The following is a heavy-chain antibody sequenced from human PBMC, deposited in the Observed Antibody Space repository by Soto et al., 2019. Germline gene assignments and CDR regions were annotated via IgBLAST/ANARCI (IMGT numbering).Heavy chain of an antibody. Sequence: PGGSLRLSCTSSGLAFSTYAMSWVRQAPGKGLEWVSAIGGSGTGGRTYYRDSVKGRFTISRDNSKNMLYLQMNSLRAEDTAIYYCAKSPGGIDGYNAEYYGMDAWGQGTTVTVYS. CDR3: AKSPGGIDGYNAEYYGMDA. V-gene: IGHV3-23*01. D-gene: IGHD6-13*01. CDR2: IGGSGTGGRT. CDR1: GLAFSTYA. J-gene: IGHJ6*02.